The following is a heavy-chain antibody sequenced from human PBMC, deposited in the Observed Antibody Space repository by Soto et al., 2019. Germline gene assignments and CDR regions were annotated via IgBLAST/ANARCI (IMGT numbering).Heavy chain of an antibody. V-gene: IGHV1-2*04. CDR1: GYSFTGYY. CDR2: INPNSGGT. J-gene: IGHJ6*02. D-gene: IGHD3-3*01. CDR3: GRDSQRRLXFVEWLRKGHYYFGMDV. Sequence: SDKVSCQASGYSFTGYYMHWVGQAPGQGLEGMGWINPNSGGTNYAQKPQGWVTMTRDKSIRPAYMELSRLRSDETAVYYCGRDSQRRLXFVEWLRKGHYYFGMDVWGQGTTVNLSS.